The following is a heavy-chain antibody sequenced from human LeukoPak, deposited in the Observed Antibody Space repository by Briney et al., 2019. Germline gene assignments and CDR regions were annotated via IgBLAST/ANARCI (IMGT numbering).Heavy chain of an antibody. D-gene: IGHD2-15*01. Sequence: PGGSLRLSCAASGFTFSSYEMNWVRQAPGKGLEWVSYIRSSGSTIYYADSVKGRFTISRDNAKNSLYLQMNSLRAEDTAVYYCARFFRGPRCFDYWGQGTLVTVSS. J-gene: IGHJ4*02. CDR2: IRSSGSTI. CDR3: ARFFRGPRCFDY. CDR1: GFTFSSYE. V-gene: IGHV3-48*03.